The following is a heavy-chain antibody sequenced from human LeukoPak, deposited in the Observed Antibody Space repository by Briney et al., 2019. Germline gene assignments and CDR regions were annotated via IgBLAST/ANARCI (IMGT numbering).Heavy chain of an antibody. CDR3: ARANEFYSWFDP. V-gene: IGHV4-34*01. D-gene: IGHD1-1*01. J-gene: IGHJ5*02. Sequence: SETLSLTCAVYGGSFSGYYWSWIRQPPGKGLEWIGEISHSGSTNYNPSLKSRVTVSVDTSKNQFSLKVSSVSAADTAVYYCARANEFYSWFDPWGQGTLVTVSS. CDR2: ISHSGST. CDR1: GGSFSGYY.